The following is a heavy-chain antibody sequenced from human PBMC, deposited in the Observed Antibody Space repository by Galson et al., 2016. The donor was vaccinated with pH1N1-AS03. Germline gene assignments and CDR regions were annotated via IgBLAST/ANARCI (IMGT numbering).Heavy chain of an antibody. CDR1: GYTFSNYG. CDR2: IKNNNDNT. Sequence: SVKVSCKASGYTFSNYGITWVRQAPGQGLQWMGWIKNNNDNTIYGQNFQGRVTLTIDPSTNTAYMELKNLRSDDTGVYYCARAFEEYLLRDYSSVFDSWGQGTLVTVSS. CDR3: ARAFEEYLLRDYSSVFDS. V-gene: IGHV1-18*01. D-gene: IGHD2/OR15-2a*01. J-gene: IGHJ4*02.